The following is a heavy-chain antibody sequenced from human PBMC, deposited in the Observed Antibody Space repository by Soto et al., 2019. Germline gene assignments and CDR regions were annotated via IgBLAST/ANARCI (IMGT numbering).Heavy chain of an antibody. CDR1: GGSISSYY. J-gene: IGHJ2*01. D-gene: IGHD4-4*01. CDR2: IYYGWST. Sequence: QVQLQESGPGLVKPSETLSLTCAVSGGSISSYYWRWIRQPPGVGLEWLGDIYYGWSTDENPSLKGRVPIVVDTFKNQCSLRLTSVTAAGTAVYYCAGGVTPNDWYFDLWGRGTLVTVSS. CDR3: AGGVTPNDWYFDL. V-gene: IGHV4-59*01.